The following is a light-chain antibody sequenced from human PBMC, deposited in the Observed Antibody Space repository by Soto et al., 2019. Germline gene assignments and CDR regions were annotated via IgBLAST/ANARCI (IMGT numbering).Light chain of an antibody. CDR1: QSVNRN. V-gene: IGKV3-15*01. Sequence: EIVMTQSPATLSVSPGERATLSCRASQSVNRNLAWYQQKPGQAPRLLISAASTRATGIPARFSGSGSETEFTPTISSLQSGDLSGYYCQQYNNWWTFGQGTKVEMK. CDR3: QQYNNWWT. CDR2: AAS. J-gene: IGKJ1*01.